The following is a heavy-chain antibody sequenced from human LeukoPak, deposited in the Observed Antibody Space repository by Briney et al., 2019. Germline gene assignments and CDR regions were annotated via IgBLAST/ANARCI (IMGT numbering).Heavy chain of an antibody. CDR3: AKVWGLYCSSTSCYGDAFDI. J-gene: IGHJ3*02. V-gene: IGHV1-8*01. D-gene: IGHD2-2*01. Sequence: ASVKVSCKASGYTFTSYDINWVRQATGQGLEWMGWMNPNSGNTGYAQKFQGRVTMTRNTSISTAYMELSSLRSEDTAVYYCAKVWGLYCSSTSCYGDAFDIWGQGTMVTVSS. CDR1: GYTFTSYD. CDR2: MNPNSGNT.